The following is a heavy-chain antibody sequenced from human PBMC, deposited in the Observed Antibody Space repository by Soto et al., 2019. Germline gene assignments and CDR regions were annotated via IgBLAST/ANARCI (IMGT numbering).Heavy chain of an antibody. CDR1: GFTFSSYA. V-gene: IGHV3-30-3*01. Sequence: GGSLRLSCAASGFTFSSYAMHWVRQAPGKGLEWVAVISYDGSNKYYADSVKGRFTISRDNSKNTLYLQMNSLRAEDTAVYYCARSLWAAAGTFDYWGQGTLVTVSS. J-gene: IGHJ4*02. D-gene: IGHD6-13*01. CDR2: ISYDGSNK. CDR3: ARSLWAAAGTFDY.